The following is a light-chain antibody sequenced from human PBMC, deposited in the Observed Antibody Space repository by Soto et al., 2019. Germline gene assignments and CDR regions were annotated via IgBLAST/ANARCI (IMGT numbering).Light chain of an antibody. CDR3: QQADSFTWT. Sequence: QVTQSPSSVSASVGDKGXITCDTIKAISASVAWSQQXXGKAPNXXXYSXSALHRGVPSRFSGSGSGADFTLTVSSLQPEDSATYYCQQADSFTWTFGQGTKVDIK. V-gene: IGKV1D-12*01. CDR2: SXS. J-gene: IGKJ1*01. CDR1: KAISAS.